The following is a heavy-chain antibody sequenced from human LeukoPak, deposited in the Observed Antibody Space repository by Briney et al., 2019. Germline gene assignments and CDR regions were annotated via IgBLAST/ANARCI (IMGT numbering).Heavy chain of an antibody. J-gene: IGHJ3*02. Sequence: WGSLRLSYAPSGFTFSSYAMSWVRQAPGKGLEWVAVISGGGSGTYYADSVRGRFTISRDNSKNTVYLQMNSLRAEDTAIYYCAKAVGSSGYFSRDAFDIWGQGTMVTVSS. CDR3: AKAVGSSGYFSRDAFDI. V-gene: IGHV3-23*01. D-gene: IGHD3-22*01. CDR2: ISGGGSGT. CDR1: GFTFSSYA.